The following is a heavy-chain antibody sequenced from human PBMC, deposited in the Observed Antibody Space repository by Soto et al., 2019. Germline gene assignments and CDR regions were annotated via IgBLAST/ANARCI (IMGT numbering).Heavy chain of an antibody. CDR3: ERAYYDAFDI. D-gene: IGHD2-8*01. V-gene: IGHV3-11*01. CDR2: ISSSGTGI. J-gene: IGHJ3*02. Sequence: QVQLVESGGGLVKPGGSLRLSCAASGFTFSDYYMTWIRQAPGKGLEWVSYISSSGTGIYYADSVKGRFTISRDNAKNSLFLQMSSLRAEDTAVYYCERAYYDAFDIWGQGTMVTVSS. CDR1: GFTFSDYY.